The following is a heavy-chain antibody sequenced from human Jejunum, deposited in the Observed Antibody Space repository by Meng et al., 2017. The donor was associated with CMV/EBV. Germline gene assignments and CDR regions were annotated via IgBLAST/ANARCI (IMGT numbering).Heavy chain of an antibody. Sequence: LLVDAGGGLVQAGGALRLSCAASGFNFRTHEMNWVRQAPGKGLEWVSVISSSGGTTYYADSVKGRFTISRDNSKNTLYLQMNSLRVEDTAIYYCAKDPGERKLFDYWGQGALVTVSS. V-gene: IGHV3-23*04. CDR1: GFNFRTHE. D-gene: IGHD1-1*01. J-gene: IGHJ4*02. CDR2: ISSSGGTT. CDR3: AKDPGERKLFDY.